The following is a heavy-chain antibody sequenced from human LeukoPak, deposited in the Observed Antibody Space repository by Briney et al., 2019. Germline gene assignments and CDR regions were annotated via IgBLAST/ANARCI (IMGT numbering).Heavy chain of an antibody. J-gene: IGHJ4*02. CDR1: GYTFTSYY. CDR3: ARDQEGFDY. V-gene: IGHV1-46*01. CDR2: IYPRDGST. Sequence: ASVKVACKASGYTFTSYYIHWVRQAPGQGLEWMGMIYPRDGSTSYAQKFQGRVTVTRDTSTSTVHMELSGLRSEDTAVYYCARDQEGFDYWGQGTLVTVSS.